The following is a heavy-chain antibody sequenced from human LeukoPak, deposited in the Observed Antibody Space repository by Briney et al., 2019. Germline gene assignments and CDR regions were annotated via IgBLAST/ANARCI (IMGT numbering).Heavy chain of an antibody. J-gene: IGHJ6*03. Sequence: ASETLSLTCTVSGGSISSYYWSWIRQPAGKGLEWIGRIYTSGSTNYNPSLKSRVTMSVDTSKNQFSLKLSSVTAADTAVYYCARDSHEALEWFANHYYYYYMDVWGKGTTVTVSS. D-gene: IGHD3-3*01. CDR2: IYTSGST. CDR3: ARDSHEALEWFANHYYYYYMDV. V-gene: IGHV4-4*07. CDR1: GGSISSYY.